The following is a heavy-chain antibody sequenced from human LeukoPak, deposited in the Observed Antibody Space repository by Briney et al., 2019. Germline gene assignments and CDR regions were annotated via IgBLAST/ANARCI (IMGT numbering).Heavy chain of an antibody. D-gene: IGHD3-3*01. J-gene: IGHJ4*02. V-gene: IGHV3-9*01. CDR2: ISWNSGSI. CDR3: AKGGARLGYDFWSGYHDY. Sequence: GGSLRLSCAASGFTFDDYAMHWVRQAPGKGLEWVSGISWNSGSIGYADPVKGRFTISRDNAKNSLYLQMNSLRAEDTALYYCAKGGARLGYDFWSGYHDYWGQGTLVTVSS. CDR1: GFTFDDYA.